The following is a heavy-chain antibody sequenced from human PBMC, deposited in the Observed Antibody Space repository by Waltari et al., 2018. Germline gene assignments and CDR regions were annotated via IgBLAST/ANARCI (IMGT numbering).Heavy chain of an antibody. V-gene: IGHV4-34*01. Sequence: QVQLQQWGAGLLKPSETLSLTCAVYGGSFSGYYWSWIRQPPGKGLEWIGEINHSGSTNYNPSLKSRVTISVDTSKNQFSLKLSSVTAADTAVYYCARGLTMVRGVILLGEAYYFDYWGQGTLVTVSS. CDR3: ARGLTMVRGVILLGEAYYFDY. CDR1: GGSFSGYY. J-gene: IGHJ4*02. CDR2: INHSGST. D-gene: IGHD3-10*01.